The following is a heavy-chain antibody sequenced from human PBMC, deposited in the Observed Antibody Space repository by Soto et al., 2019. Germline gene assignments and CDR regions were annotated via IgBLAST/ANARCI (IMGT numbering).Heavy chain of an antibody. D-gene: IGHD6-13*01. CDR3: SNPAPGIAAVTYYFDY. V-gene: IGHV3-30*18. J-gene: IGHJ4*02. CDR1: GFTFSTYG. Sequence: GGSLRLSCAASGFTFSTYGMHWVRQAPGKGLERVAVISYDGSNKYYADSVKRLFTVSIDQSKNTLYLQINRLRAEDPAVYYCSNPAPGIAAVTYYFDYWGQGTLVTVSS. CDR2: ISYDGSNK.